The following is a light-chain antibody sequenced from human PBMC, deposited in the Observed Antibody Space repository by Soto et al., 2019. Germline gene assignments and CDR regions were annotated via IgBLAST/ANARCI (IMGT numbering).Light chain of an antibody. V-gene: IGKV1-5*01. Sequence: DIQMTQSPSTLSASVGDRVTITCRAGQSISSWLAWYQQKPGKAPKLLIFDASSLESGVPSRFSGSGSGTEFTLTINSLQPDDFATYYCQQYSNYYTFGQGTKWIS. CDR2: DAS. J-gene: IGKJ1*01. CDR1: QSISSW. CDR3: QQYSNYYT.